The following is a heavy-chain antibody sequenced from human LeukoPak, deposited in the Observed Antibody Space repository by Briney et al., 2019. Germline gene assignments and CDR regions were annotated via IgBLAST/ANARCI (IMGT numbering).Heavy chain of an antibody. CDR3: ARDLRFLEWLDAYYMDV. J-gene: IGHJ6*03. Sequence: ASVKVSCKASGVTFSNYGFTWVRQAPGQGLEWMGWISAYNGYTMYAQKFQGRVTVTTDTSTSTAYMELRSLRSDDTAVYYCARDLRFLEWLDAYYMDVWGKGTTVTVSS. CDR1: GVTFSNYG. CDR2: ISAYNGYT. D-gene: IGHD3-3*01. V-gene: IGHV1-18*01.